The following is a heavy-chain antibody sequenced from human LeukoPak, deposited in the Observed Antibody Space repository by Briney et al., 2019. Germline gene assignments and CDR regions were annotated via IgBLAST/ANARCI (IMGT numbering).Heavy chain of an antibody. J-gene: IGHJ5*02. CDR3: ARDGPSIAARPEVNWFDP. D-gene: IGHD6-6*01. CDR2: IIPIFGTA. Sequence: GASVKVSCKASGGTFSSYAISWVRQAPGQGLEWMGGIIPIFGTANYAQKFQGRVTITTDESTSTAYMELSSLRSEDTAVYYCARDGPSIAARPEVNWFDPWGQGTLVTVSS. V-gene: IGHV1-69*05. CDR1: GGTFSSYA.